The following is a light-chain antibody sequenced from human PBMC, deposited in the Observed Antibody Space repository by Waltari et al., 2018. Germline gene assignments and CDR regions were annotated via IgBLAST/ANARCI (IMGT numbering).Light chain of an antibody. V-gene: IGKV2-30*02. J-gene: IGKJ1*01. Sequence: DVVMTQSPLSLPVTLGQPASISCRSSQSLVHHDGNTYLNWFQQRPGQSPRRLIYKVSNRDSGVPDRFSGSGSGTDFTLKISRVEAEDVGVFYCMQATLWPWTFGQGTKVEIK. CDR1: QSLVHHDGNTY. CDR2: KVS. CDR3: MQATLWPWT.